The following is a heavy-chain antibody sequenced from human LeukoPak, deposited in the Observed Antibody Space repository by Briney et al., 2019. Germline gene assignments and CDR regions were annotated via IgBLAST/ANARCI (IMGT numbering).Heavy chain of an antibody. Sequence: PSETLSLTCTVSGGSISSYCWSWIRQPPGKGLEWIGYIYYSGSTNYNPSRKGPITISVDTSKNQFSLKLNSVTAPDPAVYYCARHHSLWFGELFFDYWGQGTLVTVSS. CDR3: ARHHSLWFGELFFDY. CDR1: GGSISSYC. V-gene: IGHV4-59*08. J-gene: IGHJ4*02. CDR2: IYYSGST. D-gene: IGHD3-10*01.